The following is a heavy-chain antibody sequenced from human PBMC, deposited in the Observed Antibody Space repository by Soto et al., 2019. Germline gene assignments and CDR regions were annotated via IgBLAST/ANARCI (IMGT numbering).Heavy chain of an antibody. CDR2: INHSGST. J-gene: IGHJ4*02. CDR3: ARLEGLATISYYFDF. Sequence: SETLSLTCAVYGGSFSGYYWSWIRQPPGKGLEWIGEINHSGSTNYNPSLKSRVTVSVDTSKNQFSLKLSSVTAADSAVYYCARLEGLATISYYFDFWGPGALVTVSS. D-gene: IGHD3-9*01. CDR1: GGSFSGYY. V-gene: IGHV4-34*01.